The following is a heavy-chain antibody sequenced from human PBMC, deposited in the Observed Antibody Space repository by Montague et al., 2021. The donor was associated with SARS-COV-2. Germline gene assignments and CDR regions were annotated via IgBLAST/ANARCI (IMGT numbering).Heavy chain of an antibody. CDR2: IYYTGST. V-gene: IGHV4-59*01. D-gene: IGHD5-12*01. J-gene: IGHJ6*02. CDR1: GGSMINNY. Sequence: SETLSLTCSVSGGSMINNYWSWIRQPPGKGLEWMGYIYYTGSTDCNPSLESRATLSIDTSKNEFSLKLTSVTAADTAVYYCARGGGRLQYSYYYGMDVWGQGTTVTVPS. CDR3: ARGGGRLQYSYYYGMDV.